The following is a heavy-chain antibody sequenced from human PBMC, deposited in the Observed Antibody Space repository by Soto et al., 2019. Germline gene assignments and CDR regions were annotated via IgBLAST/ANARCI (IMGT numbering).Heavy chain of an antibody. Sequence: PGGSLRLSCAASGFTFSSYWMSWVRQAPGKGLEWVSYIRSSSSYTNYADSVKGRFTISRDNAKNSLYLQMNSLRAEDTAVYYCARVYSSSRAPNDAFDIWGQGTMVTVSS. D-gene: IGHD6-13*01. CDR1: GFTFSSYW. CDR3: ARVYSSSRAPNDAFDI. V-gene: IGHV3-11*05. J-gene: IGHJ3*02. CDR2: IRSSSSYT.